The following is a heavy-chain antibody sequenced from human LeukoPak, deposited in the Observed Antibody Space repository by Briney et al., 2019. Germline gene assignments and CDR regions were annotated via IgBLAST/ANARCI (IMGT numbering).Heavy chain of an antibody. V-gene: IGHV4-31*03. J-gene: IGHJ4*02. CDR2: INHSGNT. CDR1: GASVSSGDYY. Sequence: SQTLSLTCTVSGASVSSGDYYWSWLRQHPGTGLEWIAEINHSGNTNYNPSLKSRVTISVDTSKNQLSLKLSSVTAADTAVYYCARGRYVWGSYRYSPLDYWGQGTLVTVSS. CDR3: ARGRYVWGSYRYSPLDY. D-gene: IGHD3-16*02.